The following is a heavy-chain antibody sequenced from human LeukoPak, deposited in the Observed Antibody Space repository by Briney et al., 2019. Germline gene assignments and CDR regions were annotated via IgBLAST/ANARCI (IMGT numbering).Heavy chain of an antibody. D-gene: IGHD5-12*01. V-gene: IGHV4-61*02. CDR2: IYTSGST. Sequence: SETLSLTCTVSGGSISSGSYYWSWIRQPAGKGLEWIGRIYTSGSTNYNPSLKSRVTISVDTSKNQFSLKLSSVTAADTAVYHCARCGYSGYGGFDYWGQGTLVTVSS. J-gene: IGHJ4*02. CDR1: GGSISSGSYY. CDR3: ARCGYSGYGGFDY.